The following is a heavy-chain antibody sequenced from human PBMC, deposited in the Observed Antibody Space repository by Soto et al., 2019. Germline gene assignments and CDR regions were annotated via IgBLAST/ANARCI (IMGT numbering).Heavy chain of an antibody. CDR1: GDSVSSKSAA. CDR2: TYYRSKWSN. CDR3: ARQDSGYVDY. D-gene: IGHD2-2*01. Sequence: SQTLSLPCAISGDSVSSKSAALNWIRQSPSRGLEWLGRTYYRSKWSNDYAASVKSRITINPDTSKNQFSLQLNPVSPEDTAVYYCARQDSGYVDYWGHGTLVTVSS. J-gene: IGHJ4*01. V-gene: IGHV6-1*01.